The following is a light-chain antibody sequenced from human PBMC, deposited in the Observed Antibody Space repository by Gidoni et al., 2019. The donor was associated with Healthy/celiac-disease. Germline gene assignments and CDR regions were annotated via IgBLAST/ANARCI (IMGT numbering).Light chain of an antibody. J-gene: IGLJ1*01. CDR3: SSYTSSSTLYV. CDR1: SSYVGCYTY. CDR2: DVR. V-gene: IGLV2-14*01. Sequence: QSALTQPASVSRSPDQSITISCTGTSSYVGCYTYVSWYQQHPGKAPKLMIYDVRNRPSGVSNRFSGSKSGNTASLTISGLQAEDEADYYCSSYTSSSTLYVFGTGTKVTVL.